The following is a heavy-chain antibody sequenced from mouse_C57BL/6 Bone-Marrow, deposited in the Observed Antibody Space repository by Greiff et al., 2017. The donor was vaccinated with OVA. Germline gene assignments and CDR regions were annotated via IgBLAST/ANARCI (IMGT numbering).Heavy chain of an antibody. CDR2: IWSGGST. V-gene: IGHV2-2*01. Sequence: VQLQQSGPGLVQPSQSLSITCTVSGFSLTSYGVHWVRQSPGKGLEWLGVIWSGGSTDYNAAFISSLSISKDNSKSQVFFKMNSLQADDTAIYYCARNRRISNYVWFAYWGQGTLVTVSA. CDR1: GFSLTSYG. CDR3: ARNRRISNYVWFAY. D-gene: IGHD2-5*01. J-gene: IGHJ3*01.